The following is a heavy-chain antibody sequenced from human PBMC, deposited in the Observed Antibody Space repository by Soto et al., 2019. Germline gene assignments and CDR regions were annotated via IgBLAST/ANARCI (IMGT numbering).Heavy chain of an antibody. V-gene: IGHV1-18*01. CDR3: ARNPHIVVVVAATLIDY. J-gene: IGHJ4*02. CDR2: ISAYNGNT. Sequence: ASVKVSCKASGYTFTSHGISWVRQAPGQGLEWMGWISAYNGNTNYAQKLQGRVTMTTDTSTSTAYMELRSLRSDDTAVYYCARNPHIVVVVAATLIDYWGQGTLVTVSS. D-gene: IGHD2-15*01. CDR1: GYTFTSHG.